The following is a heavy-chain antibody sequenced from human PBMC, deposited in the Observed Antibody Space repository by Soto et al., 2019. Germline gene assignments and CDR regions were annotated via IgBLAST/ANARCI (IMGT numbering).Heavy chain of an antibody. CDR1: GFTFSSYA. CDR3: WFFLSRVVAADY. J-gene: IGHJ4*02. CDR2: ISGSGGST. D-gene: IGHD2-15*01. Sequence: GGSLRLSCAASGFTFSSYAMSWVRQAPGKGLEWVSAISGSGGSTYYADSVKGRFTISRDNSKNTLYLQMNSLRAEDTAVYYCWFFLSRVVAADYWGQGTLVTVSS. V-gene: IGHV3-23*01.